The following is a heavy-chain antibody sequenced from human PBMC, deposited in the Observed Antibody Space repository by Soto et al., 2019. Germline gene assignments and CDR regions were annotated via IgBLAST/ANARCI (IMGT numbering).Heavy chain of an antibody. D-gene: IGHD6-13*01. CDR2: ISYDGSNK. CDR1: GFTFSSYG. J-gene: IGHJ4*02. Sequence: GGSLRLSCAASGFTFSSYGMHWVRQAPGKGLEWVAVISYDGSNKYYADSVKGRFTISRDNSKNTLYLQMNSLRAEDTAVYYCAKDEAATAAIDYWGQGTLVTV. V-gene: IGHV3-30*18. CDR3: AKDEAATAAIDY.